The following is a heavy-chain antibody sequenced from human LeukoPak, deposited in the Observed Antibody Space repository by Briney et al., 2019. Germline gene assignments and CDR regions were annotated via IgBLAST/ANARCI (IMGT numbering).Heavy chain of an antibody. D-gene: IGHD5-18*01. V-gene: IGHV3-30-3*01. CDR3: ARYSYGYPNYGMDV. CDR1: GFTFSSYA. CDR2: ISYDGSNK. Sequence: GGSLRLSCAASGFTFSSYAMHWVRKAPGKGLEWVAVISYDGSNKYYADSVKGRFTISRDNSKNTLYLQMNSLRAEDTAVYYCARYSYGYPNYGMDVWGQGTTVTVSS. J-gene: IGHJ6*02.